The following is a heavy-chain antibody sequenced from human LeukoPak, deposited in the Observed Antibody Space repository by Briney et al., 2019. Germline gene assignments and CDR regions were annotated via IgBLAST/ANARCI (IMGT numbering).Heavy chain of an antibody. Sequence: PGGSLRLSCASSALTFSRHVINWVRQAPGKGLEWVSAISGYGESTFYADSVKGRFSISRDNSKNTVYLQIHSLRVEDTAVYYCAQDAEEKGYGRPVEYFQHWGQGTLVTVSS. CDR1: ALTFSRHV. CDR2: ISGYGEST. D-gene: IGHD3-10*01. CDR3: AQDAEEKGYGRPVEYFQH. V-gene: IGHV3-23*01. J-gene: IGHJ1*01.